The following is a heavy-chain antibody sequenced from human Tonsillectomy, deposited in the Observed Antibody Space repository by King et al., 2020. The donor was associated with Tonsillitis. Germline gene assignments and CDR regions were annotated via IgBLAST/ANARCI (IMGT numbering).Heavy chain of an antibody. J-gene: IGHJ4*02. Sequence: VQLVESGGDLVQPGGSLRLSCAASGFTFSSYAMSWVRQAPGKGLEWVSTISGSGAGTYYADSVKGRFTISRDNSKNTLYLQMNSLRADDTAVYYCAKGAPGIAVAGSGAFDYWGQGTLVTVSS. CDR2: ISGSGAGT. D-gene: IGHD6-19*01. CDR1: GFTFSSYA. CDR3: AKGAPGIAVAGSGAFDY. V-gene: IGHV3-23*04.